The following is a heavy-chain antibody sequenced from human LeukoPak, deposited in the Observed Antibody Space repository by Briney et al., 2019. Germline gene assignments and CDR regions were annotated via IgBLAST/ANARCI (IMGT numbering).Heavy chain of an antibody. CDR3: ARDRQVVPAAINYDWFDP. CDR1: GYTFTSYD. J-gene: IGHJ5*02. D-gene: IGHD2-2*02. CDR2: IIPIFGTA. Sequence: GASVKVSCKASGYTFTSYDINWVRQAPGQGLEWMGGIIPIFGTANYAQKFQGRVTITADESTSTAYMELSSLRSEDTAVYYCARDRQVVPAAINYDWFDPWGQGTLVTVSS. V-gene: IGHV1-69*13.